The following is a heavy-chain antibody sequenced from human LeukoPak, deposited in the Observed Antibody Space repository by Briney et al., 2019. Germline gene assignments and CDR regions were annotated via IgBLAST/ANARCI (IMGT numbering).Heavy chain of an antibody. D-gene: IGHD3/OR15-3a*01. CDR2: IWYDGSNK. Sequence: GGSLRLSCAASGFTFSSYGMHWVRQAPGKGLEWVAVIWYDGSNKYYADSVKGRFTISRDNSKNTLYLQMNSLRAEDTAVYYCARENYNMIFGVVYRWFDPWGQGTLVTVSS. J-gene: IGHJ5*02. CDR3: ARENYNMIFGVVYRWFDP. V-gene: IGHV3-33*01. CDR1: GFTFSSYG.